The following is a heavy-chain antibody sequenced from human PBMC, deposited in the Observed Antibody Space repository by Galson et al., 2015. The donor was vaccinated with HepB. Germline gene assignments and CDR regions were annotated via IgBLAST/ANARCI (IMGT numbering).Heavy chain of an antibody. CDR3: ARVYFGSGSSSAYWYFDL. D-gene: IGHD3-10*01. J-gene: IGHJ2*01. CDR2: ISSTGTTM. CDR1: GFTFSSYT. Sequence: SLRLSCAASGFTFSSYTMNWVRQAPGKGLELVSYISSTGTTMTYADSAKGRFTISRDNAQNSLYLQMNSLRDEDTAVYYCARVYFGSGSSSAYWYFDLWGRGALVTVSS. V-gene: IGHV3-48*02.